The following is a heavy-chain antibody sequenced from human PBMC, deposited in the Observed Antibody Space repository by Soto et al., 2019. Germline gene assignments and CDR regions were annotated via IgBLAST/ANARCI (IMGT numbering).Heavy chain of an antibody. CDR3: ARTSYDSSGTAADP. Sequence: QVQLQESGPGLVKPSQTLSLTCTVSGGSISSGGYYWSWIRQHPGKVLEWIGYIYYSGSTYYNPSLKRRVTISVDTSKKQCSRKLSSVTAADTAVYYCARTSYDSSGTAADPWGQGTLVTVSS. D-gene: IGHD3-22*01. J-gene: IGHJ5*02. CDR2: IYYSGST. V-gene: IGHV4-31*03. CDR1: GGSISSGGYY.